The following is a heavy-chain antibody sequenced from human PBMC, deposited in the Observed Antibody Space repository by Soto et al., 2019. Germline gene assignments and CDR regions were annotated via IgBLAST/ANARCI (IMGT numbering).Heavy chain of an antibody. V-gene: IGHV3-30*18. CDR3: AKDHASGQGSFDS. CDR2: ISYDGSNQ. J-gene: IGHJ4*02. Sequence: VKLVESGGGVVQPGGSLRLSCAASGFTFNIYGMHWVRQAPDKGLEWVALISYDGSNQYYADSVKGRFTISRDNSKNTLLLQMNSLRAADTAVYYCAKDHASGQGSFDSWGQGTLVTVSS. CDR1: GFTFNIYG.